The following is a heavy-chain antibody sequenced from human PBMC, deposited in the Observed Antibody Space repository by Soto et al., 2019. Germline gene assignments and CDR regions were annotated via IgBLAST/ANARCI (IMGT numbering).Heavy chain of an antibody. V-gene: IGHV3-74*01. D-gene: IGHD3-10*01. J-gene: IGHJ6*04. CDR2: IDNAGTDS. CDR1: GFTLSGRS. CDR3: ARGWFGPDV. Sequence: EVQLVESGGGLVQPGGSLRLSCAASGFTLSGRSMHWVRQAPGKGLVWVSGIDNAGTDSTYADSVKGRFTSSRDNAKNMLYLQMNSLKVDDTAVYHCARGWFGPDVWGKGTTVTVSS.